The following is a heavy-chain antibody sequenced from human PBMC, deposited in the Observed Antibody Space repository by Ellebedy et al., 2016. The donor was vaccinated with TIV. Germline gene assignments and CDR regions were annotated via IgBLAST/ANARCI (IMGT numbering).Heavy chain of an antibody. CDR1: GGTFSSYA. Sequence: AASVKVSCKASGGTFSSYAISWVRQAPGQGLEWMGRIIPILGIANYAQKFQGRVTITADKSTSKAYMELSSLRSEDTAVYYCASVGYCSGGSCYWWLRNYYGMDVWGQGTTVTVSS. J-gene: IGHJ6*02. CDR3: ASVGYCSGGSCYWWLRNYYGMDV. CDR2: IIPILGIA. D-gene: IGHD2-15*01. V-gene: IGHV1-69*04.